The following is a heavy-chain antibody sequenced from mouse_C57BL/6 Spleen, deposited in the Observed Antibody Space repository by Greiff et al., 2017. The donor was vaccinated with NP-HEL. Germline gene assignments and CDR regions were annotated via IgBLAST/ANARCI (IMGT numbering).Heavy chain of an antibody. CDR2: INPNNGGT. CDR3: ARASSGYEFAY. J-gene: IGHJ3*01. Sequence: EVQLQQSGPELVKPGASVKISCKASGYTFTDYYMNWVKQSHGKSLEWIGDINPNNGGTSYNQKFKGKATLTVDKSSGTAYMELRSLTSEDSAVYYCARASSGYEFAYWGQGTLVTVSA. V-gene: IGHV1-26*01. D-gene: IGHD3-2*02. CDR1: GYTFTDYY.